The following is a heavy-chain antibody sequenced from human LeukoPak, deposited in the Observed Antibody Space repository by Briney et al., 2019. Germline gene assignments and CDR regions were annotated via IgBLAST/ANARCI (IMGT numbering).Heavy chain of an antibody. CDR1: GFTFSSYA. CDR2: ISSNGGST. Sequence: GGSLRLSCAASGFTFSSYAMHWVRQAPGKRLEHVSAISSNGGSTYYANSMKGRFTISRDNSKNTLYLQMGSLRAEDMAVYYCARSPYCTNGVCYNRGYYYFDYWGQGTLVTVSS. J-gene: IGHJ4*02. CDR3: ARSPYCTNGVCYNRGYYYFDY. D-gene: IGHD2-8*01. V-gene: IGHV3-64*01.